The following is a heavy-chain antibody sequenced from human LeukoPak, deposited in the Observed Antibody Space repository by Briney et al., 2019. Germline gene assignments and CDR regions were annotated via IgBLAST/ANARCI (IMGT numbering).Heavy chain of an antibody. J-gene: IGHJ4*02. V-gene: IGHV3-21*01. CDR2: ISGSSRHK. CDR3: ARTANFAAGYYIDY. Sequence: GGSLRLSCAASGFTFSSYTMNWVRQAPGKGLEWVSSISGSSRHKYYADSVKGRFTISRDSAKNSLYLQMNSLRAEDTAVYYCARTANFAAGYYIDYWGQGTLVTVSS. CDR1: GFTFSSYT. D-gene: IGHD6-13*01.